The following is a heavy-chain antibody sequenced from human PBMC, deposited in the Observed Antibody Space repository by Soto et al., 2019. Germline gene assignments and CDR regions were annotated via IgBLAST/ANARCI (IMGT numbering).Heavy chain of an antibody. CDR1: GYTFTGYY. V-gene: IGHV1-2*02. CDR3: ARYYYDSTYYYGMDV. CDR2: INPNSGGT. D-gene: IGHD3-22*01. Sequence: ASVKVSCKASGYTFTGYYMHWVRQAPGQGLEWMGWINPNSGGTNYAQKFQGRVTMTRDTSISTAYMELSRLRSDDTAVYYCARYYYDSTYYYGMDVWGQGTTVTVSS. J-gene: IGHJ6*02.